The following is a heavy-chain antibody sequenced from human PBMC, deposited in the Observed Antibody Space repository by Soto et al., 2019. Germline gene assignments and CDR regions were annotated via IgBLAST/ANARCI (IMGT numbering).Heavy chain of an antibody. CDR1: GFTFSSYW. Sequence: EVQLVESGGGLVHPGGSLRLSCAASGFTFSSYWMHWVRQAPGKGLVWVSRINSDGSSTSYADSVKGRFTISRDNAKNTLHLQMHSLRAEDTAVYYCASPILNAYGDSAFDYWGQGTLVTVSS. J-gene: IGHJ4*02. V-gene: IGHV3-74*01. D-gene: IGHD4-17*01. CDR2: INSDGSST. CDR3: ASPILNAYGDSAFDY.